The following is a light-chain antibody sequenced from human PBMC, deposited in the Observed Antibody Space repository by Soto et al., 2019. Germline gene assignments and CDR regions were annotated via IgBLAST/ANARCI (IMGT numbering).Light chain of an antibody. CDR3: QQYGSLPST. CDR1: QSVSSNF. J-gene: IGKJ5*01. V-gene: IGKV3-20*01. Sequence: EIVLTQSPGTLSLSPGERATFSCRASQSVSSNFLAWYQQKPGQAPRLLIYGASTRATGIPDRFSGSGSGTDFTLTISRLEPDDFAVYYCQQYGSLPSTFGQGTRVDIK. CDR2: GAS.